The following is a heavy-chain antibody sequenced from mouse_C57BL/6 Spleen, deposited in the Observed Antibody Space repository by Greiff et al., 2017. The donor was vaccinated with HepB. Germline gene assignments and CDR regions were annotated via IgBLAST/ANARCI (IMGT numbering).Heavy chain of an antibody. CDR2: ISYDGSN. CDR1: GYSITSGYY. Sequence: VQLKQSGPGLVKPSQSLSLTCSVTGYSITSGYYWNWIRQFPGNKLEWMGYISYDGSNNYNPSLKNRISITRDTSKNQFFLKLNSVTTEDTATYYCARGLTGTSRFAYWGQGTLVTVSA. CDR3: ARGLTGTSRFAY. V-gene: IGHV3-6*01. J-gene: IGHJ3*01. D-gene: IGHD4-1*01.